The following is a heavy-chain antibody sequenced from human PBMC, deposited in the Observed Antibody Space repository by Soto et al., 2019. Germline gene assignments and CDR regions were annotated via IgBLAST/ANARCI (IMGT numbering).Heavy chain of an antibody. CDR3: ARRARPDFYYMDV. V-gene: IGHV3-64*01. D-gene: IGHD6-6*01. J-gene: IGHJ6*03. CDR2: ISSNGVGT. Sequence: EVQLAESGGGLAEPGGSLRLSCAASGFTLSGYAMDWVRQAPGKGLEYVSGISSNGVGTYYANSVQGRFTISRDNSKNTVYLQMGSLRTEDMGVYYCARRARPDFYYMDVWGEGTTVTVSS. CDR1: GFTLSGYA.